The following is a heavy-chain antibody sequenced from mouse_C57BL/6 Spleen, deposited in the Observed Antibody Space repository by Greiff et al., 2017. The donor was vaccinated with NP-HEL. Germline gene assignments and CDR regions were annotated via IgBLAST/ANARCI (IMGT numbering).Heavy chain of an antibody. CDR1: GYTFTSYW. CDR2: IDPSDSYT. J-gene: IGHJ2*01. V-gene: IGHV1-50*01. D-gene: IGHD1-1*01. CDR3: ARKGIYYGSREDYFDY. Sequence: VQLQQPGAELVKPGASVKLSCKASGYTFTSYWMQWVKQRPGQGLEWIGEIDPSDSYTNYNQKFKGKATLTVDTSSSTAYMQLSSLTSEDSAVYYCARKGIYYGSREDYFDYWGQGTTLTVSS.